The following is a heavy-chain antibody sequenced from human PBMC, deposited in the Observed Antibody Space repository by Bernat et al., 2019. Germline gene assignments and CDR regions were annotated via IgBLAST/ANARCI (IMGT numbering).Heavy chain of an antibody. CDR2: ISSSSSTI. CDR1: GFTFSSYS. CDR3: ARDFPTGYSGYDYYYYGMDV. Sequence: EVQLVESGGGLVQPGGSLRLSCAASGFTFSSYSMNWVRQAPGKGLEWVSYISSSSSTIYYAASVKGRFTISRDNAKNSLYLQMNSLRAEDTAVYYCARDFPTGYSGYDYYYYGMDVWGQGTTVTVSS. V-gene: IGHV3-48*01. J-gene: IGHJ6*02. D-gene: IGHD5-12*01.